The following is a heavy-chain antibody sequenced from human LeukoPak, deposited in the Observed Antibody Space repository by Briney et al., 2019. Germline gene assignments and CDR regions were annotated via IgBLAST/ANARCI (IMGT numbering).Heavy chain of an antibody. CDR2: ISAYNGNT. D-gene: IGHD5-18*01. Sequence: ASVKLSCKASGSTFTSYGISWGRQAPGQGLEWMGWISAYNGNTNYAQKLQGRVTMTTDTSTSTAYMELRSVRSDDKAVYYCARVDTGYYYYGMGVWGQGTRVTVSS. CDR3: ARVDTGYYYYGMGV. CDR1: GSTFTSYG. J-gene: IGHJ6*02. V-gene: IGHV1-18*01.